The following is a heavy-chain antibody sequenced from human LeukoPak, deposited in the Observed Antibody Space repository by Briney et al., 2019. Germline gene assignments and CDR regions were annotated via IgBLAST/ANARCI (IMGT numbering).Heavy chain of an antibody. CDR1: GDTVTYRY. Sequence: GASEMVSCKASGDTVTYRYLHGVRQATGQSLEWMGWITPFNGNTNYAQQFQDRVTITRDRSRNTVYMELNSLRFEDTAMYYCARSPFSGDDDAFDIWGQGTMVTVSS. V-gene: IGHV1-45*02. J-gene: IGHJ3*02. CDR2: ITPFNGNT. D-gene: IGHD5-12*01. CDR3: ARSPFSGDDDAFDI.